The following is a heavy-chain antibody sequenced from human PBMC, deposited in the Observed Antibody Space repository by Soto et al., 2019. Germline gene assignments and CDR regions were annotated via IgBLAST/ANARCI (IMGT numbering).Heavy chain of an antibody. V-gene: IGHV3-21*01. J-gene: IGHJ5*02. CDR2: ISSSSSYI. D-gene: IGHD3-3*01. CDR3: AREESDLWSGPTRIWFDP. Sequence: GGSLRLSCAASGFTFSSYSMNWVRQAPGKGLEWVSSISSSSSYIYYADSVKGRFTISRDNAKNSLYLQMNSLRAEDTAVYYCAREESDLWSGPTRIWFDPWGQGTLVTVSS. CDR1: GFTFSSYS.